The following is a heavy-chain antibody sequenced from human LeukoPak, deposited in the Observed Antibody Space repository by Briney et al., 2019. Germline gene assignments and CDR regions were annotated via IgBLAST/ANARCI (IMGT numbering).Heavy chain of an antibody. V-gene: IGHV4-59*08. CDR1: GASISSYY. D-gene: IGHD3-22*01. Sequence: SETLSLTCTVSGASISSYYWSWIRQPPGKGLEWIGYIHYSGTTNYNPSLKSRVTISVDTSKTQFSLKLNSVTAADTAVYYCARRSGYYYDSSGFLDYWGQGTLVTVSS. CDR3: ARRSGYYYDSSGFLDY. CDR2: IHYSGTT. J-gene: IGHJ4*02.